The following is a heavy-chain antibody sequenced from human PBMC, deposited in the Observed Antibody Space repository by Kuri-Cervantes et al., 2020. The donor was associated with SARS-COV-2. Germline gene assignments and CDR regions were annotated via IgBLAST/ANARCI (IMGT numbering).Heavy chain of an antibody. V-gene: IGHV4-4*07. CDR2: IYTSGST. Sequence: SETLSLTCTVSGGSISSYYWSWIRQPAGKGLEWIGRIYTSGSTYYNPSLKSRVTISVDTSKNQFSLKLSSVTAADTAVYYCARIMDIVVVPAAGYGMDVWGQGTTVTVSS. J-gene: IGHJ6*02. CDR1: GGSISSYY. D-gene: IGHD2-2*03. CDR3: ARIMDIVVVPAAGYGMDV.